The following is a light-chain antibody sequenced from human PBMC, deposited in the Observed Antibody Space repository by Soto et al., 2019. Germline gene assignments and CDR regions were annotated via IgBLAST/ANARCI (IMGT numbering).Light chain of an antibody. CDR1: QSISSY. CDR3: QQSYSTPYT. J-gene: IGKJ2*01. CDR2: AAS. Sequence: DIPMTQSPSSLSASVGDRVTITCRASQSISSYLNWYQQKPGKAPKLLIYAASSLQSGVPSRFSGSASGTEFTLTISSLQPEDFATYYCQQSYSTPYTFGQGTKLEIK. V-gene: IGKV1-39*01.